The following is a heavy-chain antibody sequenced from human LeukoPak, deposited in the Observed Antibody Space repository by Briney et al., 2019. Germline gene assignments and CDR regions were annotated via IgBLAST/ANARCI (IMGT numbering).Heavy chain of an antibody. V-gene: IGHV4-59*01. Sequence: SETLSLTCTVSGDSLSSNYWSWVRQPPGKGLEWIGDIYYSGSTNYNPSLKSRVTISVDTSKNQFSLKLSSVTAADTAVYYCAKHGGFHFDSWGQGALVTVSS. D-gene: IGHD3-16*01. CDR1: GDSLSSNY. CDR2: IYYSGST. CDR3: AKHGGFHFDS. J-gene: IGHJ4*02.